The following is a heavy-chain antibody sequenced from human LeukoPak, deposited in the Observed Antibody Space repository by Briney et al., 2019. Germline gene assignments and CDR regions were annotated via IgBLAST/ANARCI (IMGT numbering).Heavy chain of an antibody. CDR1: GGSFSGYY. Sequence: SETLSLTCAVYGGSFSGYYWSWIRQPPGKGLEWIGEINHSGSTNYNPSLKSRVTISVDTSKNQFSLKLSSVTAADTAVYYRARAYGRDSSGYYYDYWGQGTLVTVSS. V-gene: IGHV4-34*01. CDR3: ARAYGRDSSGYYYDY. J-gene: IGHJ4*02. D-gene: IGHD3-22*01. CDR2: INHSGST.